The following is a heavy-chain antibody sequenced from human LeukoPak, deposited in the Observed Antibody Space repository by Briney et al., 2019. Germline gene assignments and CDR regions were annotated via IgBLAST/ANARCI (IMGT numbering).Heavy chain of an antibody. CDR3: AREGIIAALDY. CDR2: ISTNGVTT. J-gene: IGHJ4*02. CDR1: GFTFSSYG. D-gene: IGHD6-13*01. V-gene: IGHV3-64*01. Sequence: PGGSLRLSCAASGFTFSSYGLHWVRQAPGKGLEYVSAISTNGVTTYYANSVKGRFTISRDNSKNTLYLQLGSLRAEDMAVYYCAREGIIAALDYWGQGALVTVSS.